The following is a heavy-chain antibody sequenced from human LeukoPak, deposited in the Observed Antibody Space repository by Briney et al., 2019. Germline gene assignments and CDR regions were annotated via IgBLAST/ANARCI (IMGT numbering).Heavy chain of an antibody. J-gene: IGHJ4*02. CDR3: ATDLRLDYFDY. CDR2: ISGGGGST. V-gene: IGHV3-23*01. CDR1: GFTFSNYY. Sequence: GGSLRLSCVASGFTFSNYYMHWVRQVPGKGLEWVSAISGGGGSTYSANSVKGRFTISRDNPKNTLYLQMNSLRAEDTAVYYCATDLRLDYFDYWGQGTLVTVSS. D-gene: IGHD2-2*03.